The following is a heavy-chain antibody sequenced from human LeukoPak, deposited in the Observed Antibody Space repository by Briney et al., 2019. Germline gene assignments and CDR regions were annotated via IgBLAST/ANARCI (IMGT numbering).Heavy chain of an antibody. CDR3: AKWGDYDILTGYYDSDY. CDR2: IGGRGGGT. Sequence: GASLRLSCAASGFTFSNYAMSWVRQAPGKGLEWVSAIGGRGGGTYYADSVKGRFTVSRDDSKNTLYLQMNSLRAEDTAVYYCAKWGDYDILTGYYDSDYWGQGTLVTVSS. CDR1: GFTFSNYA. J-gene: IGHJ4*02. V-gene: IGHV3-23*01. D-gene: IGHD3-9*01.